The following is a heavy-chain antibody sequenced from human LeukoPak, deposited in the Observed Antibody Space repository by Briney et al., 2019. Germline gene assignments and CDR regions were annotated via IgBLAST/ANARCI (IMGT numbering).Heavy chain of an antibody. D-gene: IGHD3-22*01. Sequence: GSLRLSCAAPGLAFSSYPMHWVRQAPGKGLEWVAVISSDGSEKHYADPVKGRFTISRDNSKNTLYLQMSSLRAEDTAMYYCAREGNSGYYPYWGQGILVTVSS. CDR3: AREGNSGYYPY. V-gene: IGHV3-30-3*01. J-gene: IGHJ4*02. CDR1: GLAFSSYP. CDR2: ISSDGSEK.